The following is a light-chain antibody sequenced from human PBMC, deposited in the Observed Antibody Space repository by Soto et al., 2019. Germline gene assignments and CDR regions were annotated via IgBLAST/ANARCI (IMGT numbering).Light chain of an antibody. Sequence: QSALTQPRSVSGSPGQSVAISCTGTSSDVGAYDYVSWYRQHPGKAPKLMIYDVTKRPSGVPDRFSGSKSGNTASLTISGLQPEDESDYYCCSYAGSPYVFGTGTKLTVL. J-gene: IGLJ1*01. V-gene: IGLV2-11*01. CDR3: CSYAGSPYV. CDR2: DVT. CDR1: SSDVGAYDY.